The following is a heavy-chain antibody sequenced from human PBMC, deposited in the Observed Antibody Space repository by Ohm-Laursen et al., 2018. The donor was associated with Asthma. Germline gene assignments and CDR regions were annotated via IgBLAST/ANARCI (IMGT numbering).Heavy chain of an antibody. CDR2: ISWNSGSI. J-gene: IGHJ4*02. CDR3: ARDRGYSGYDYGVGFDY. V-gene: IGHV3-9*01. CDR1: GFTFDDYA. D-gene: IGHD5-12*01. Sequence: SLRLSCAASGFTFDDYAMHWVRQAPGKGLEWVSGISWNSGSIGYADSVKGRFTISRDNAKNSLYLQMNSLRSEDTAVYYCARDRGYSGYDYGVGFDYWGQGTLVTVSS.